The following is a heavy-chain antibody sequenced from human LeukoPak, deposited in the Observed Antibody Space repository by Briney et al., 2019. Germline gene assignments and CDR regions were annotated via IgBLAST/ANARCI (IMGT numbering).Heavy chain of an antibody. CDR1: GYTFTGYY. J-gene: IGHJ5*02. CDR2: INPISGGT. CDR3: ARVSAYMVRGVTTWFDP. D-gene: IGHD3-10*01. V-gene: IGHV1-2*02. Sequence: ASVKVSCKASGYTFTGYYMHWVRQAPGQGLEWMGWINPISGGTNYAQNFQGRVSMTRDTSISTAYMELSRLRSDDTAVYYCARVSAYMVRGVTTWFDPWGQGTLVTASS.